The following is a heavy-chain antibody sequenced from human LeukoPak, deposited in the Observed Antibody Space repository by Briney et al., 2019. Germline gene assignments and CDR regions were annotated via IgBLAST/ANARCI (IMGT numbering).Heavy chain of an antibody. J-gene: IGHJ4*02. Sequence: GGSLRLSCAASGFTVSSNYMSWVRQAPGKGLEWVSVLYSDGRTYYADSVKGGFTISRDNSKNTLYLQMNSLRAEDTAVYYCATGSSSSSYFDYWGQGTLVTVSS. CDR1: GFTVSSNY. D-gene: IGHD6-6*01. CDR2: LYSDGRT. CDR3: ATGSSSSSYFDY. V-gene: IGHV3-66*01.